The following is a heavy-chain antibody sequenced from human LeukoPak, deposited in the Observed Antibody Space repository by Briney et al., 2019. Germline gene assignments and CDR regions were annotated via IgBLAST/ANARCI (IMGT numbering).Heavy chain of an antibody. V-gene: IGHV3-23*01. CDR2: LSGSGGDT. CDR1: GFTFNSYA. J-gene: IGHJ4*02. CDR3: AKDAMATVTYFDY. Sequence: GGSLRLSCATSGFTFNSYAMSWVRQAPGKGLEWVSGLSGSGGDTDYADSVKGRFTISRDNSRNTLYLQMNSLRSEDTAVYYCAKDAMATVTYFDYWGQGRLVTVSS. D-gene: IGHD4-17*01.